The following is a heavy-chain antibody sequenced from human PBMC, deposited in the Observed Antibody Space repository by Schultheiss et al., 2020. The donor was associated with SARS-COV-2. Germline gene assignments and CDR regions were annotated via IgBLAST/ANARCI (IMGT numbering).Heavy chain of an antibody. J-gene: IGHJ4*02. Sequence: GGSLRLSCAASGFTFSDYYMSWIRQAPGKGLEWVANMRGDGGMLNYMGSVKGRFTISRDNAKNSLYLQMNSLRAEDTAVYYCARDPSTYCSSTSCYSPSDYWGQGTLVTVSS. CDR2: MRGDGGML. CDR1: GFTFSDYY. CDR3: ARDPSTYCSSTSCYSPSDY. D-gene: IGHD2-2*01. V-gene: IGHV3-7*03.